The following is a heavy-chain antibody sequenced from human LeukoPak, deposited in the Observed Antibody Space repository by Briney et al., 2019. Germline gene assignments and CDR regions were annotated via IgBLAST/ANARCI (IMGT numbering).Heavy chain of an antibody. Sequence: GGSLRLSCAASGFSFSSYSMIWVRQAPGKGLEWLSYISNSGKTMNHAGSVKGRFTVSRDNAWNSLHLQMNGLRAEDTAVYYCARRITISGVGYYMDVWGKGTTVTVSS. J-gene: IGHJ6*03. CDR3: ARRITISGVGYYMDV. CDR1: GFSFSSYS. V-gene: IGHV3-48*01. CDR2: ISNSGKTM. D-gene: IGHD3-3*01.